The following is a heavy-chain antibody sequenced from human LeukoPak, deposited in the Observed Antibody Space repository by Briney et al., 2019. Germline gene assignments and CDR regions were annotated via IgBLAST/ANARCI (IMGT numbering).Heavy chain of an antibody. CDR1: GFTFSSYG. J-gene: IGHJ6*03. CDR3: AKDTRSVRWLSYYYYYYMDV. Sequence: GGSLRLSCAASGFTFSSYGMHWVRQAPGKGLEWVAFIRYDGNNKYYADSVKGRFTISRDNSKNTLYLQMNSLRAEDTAVYYCAKDTRSVRWLSYYYYYYMDVWGKGTTVTISS. D-gene: IGHD4-23*01. CDR2: IRYDGNNK. V-gene: IGHV3-30*02.